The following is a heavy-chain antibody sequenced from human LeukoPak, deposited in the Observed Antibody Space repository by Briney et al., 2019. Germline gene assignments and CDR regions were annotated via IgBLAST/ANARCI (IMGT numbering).Heavy chain of an antibody. D-gene: IGHD6-19*01. V-gene: IGHV3-30*04. J-gene: IGHJ1*01. Sequence: GGSLRLSCAASGFTFSSYAMHWVRQAPGKGLEWVAVISYDGSNKYYADSVKGRFTISRDNSKNTLYLQMNSLRAEDTAVYYCARDPSSSGWYESGYFQHWGQGTLVTVPS. CDR2: ISYDGSNK. CDR3: ARDPSSSGWYESGYFQH. CDR1: GFTFSSYA.